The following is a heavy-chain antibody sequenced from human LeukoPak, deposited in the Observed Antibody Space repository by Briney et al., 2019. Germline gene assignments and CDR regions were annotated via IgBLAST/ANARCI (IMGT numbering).Heavy chain of an antibody. J-gene: IGHJ4*02. CDR1: GFTFSSYG. D-gene: IGHD5-18*01. CDR3: AREEAGYSYGTDY. Sequence: GGSLRLSCAASGFTFSSYGMHWVRQAPGKGLEWVAFIRYDGSNKYYADSVKGRFTISRDNSKNTLYLQMNSLRAEDTAVYYCAREEAGYSYGTDYWGQGTLVTVSS. V-gene: IGHV3-30*02. CDR2: IRYDGSNK.